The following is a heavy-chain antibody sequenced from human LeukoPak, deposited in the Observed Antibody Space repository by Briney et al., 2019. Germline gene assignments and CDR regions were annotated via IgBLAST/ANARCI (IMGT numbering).Heavy chain of an antibody. CDR3: ARGGLYYYGSGSYYPFDY. J-gene: IGHJ4*02. Sequence: ASVKVSCKASGYTFTSYGISWVRQAPGQGLEWMGWISAYNGNTNYAQKLQGRVTMTTDTSTSTAYMELRSLRSDDTAVYYCARGGLYYYGSGSYYPFDYWGQGTLVTVSS. V-gene: IGHV1-18*01. CDR1: GYTFTSYG. CDR2: ISAYNGNT. D-gene: IGHD3-10*01.